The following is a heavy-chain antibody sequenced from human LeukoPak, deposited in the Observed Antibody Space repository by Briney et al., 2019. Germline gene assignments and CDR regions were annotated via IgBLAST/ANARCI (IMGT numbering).Heavy chain of an antibody. J-gene: IGHJ4*02. CDR2: IRYDGSNK. CDR3: TGNYYGSGSYADFDY. CDR1: GFTFSSYG. V-gene: IGHV3-30*02. Sequence: TGGSLRLSCAASGFTFSSYGMHWVRQAPGKGLEWVAFIRYDGSNKYYADSVKGRFTISRDNSKNTLYLQMNSLRAEDTAVYYCTGNYYGSGSYADFDYWGQGTLVTVSS. D-gene: IGHD3-10*01.